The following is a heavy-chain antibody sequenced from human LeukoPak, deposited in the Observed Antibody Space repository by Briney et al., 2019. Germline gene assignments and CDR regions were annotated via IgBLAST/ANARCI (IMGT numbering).Heavy chain of an antibody. CDR1: GFTFSSYE. V-gene: IGHV3-48*03. Sequence: GGSLRLSCAASGFTFSSYETNWVRQAPGKGLEWVSYINSSGSTIYYADPVKGRSTISRDNAKTSLYLQMNSLRAEDTAVYYCARVQRGLAARGGVGYWGQGTLVTVSS. CDR3: ARVQRGLAARGGVGY. CDR2: INSSGSTI. D-gene: IGHD6-6*01. J-gene: IGHJ4*02.